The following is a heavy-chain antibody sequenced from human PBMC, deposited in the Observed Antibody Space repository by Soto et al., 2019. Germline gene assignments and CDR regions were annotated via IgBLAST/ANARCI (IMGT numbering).Heavy chain of an antibody. Sequence: GGSLRLSCAASGFTFSNAWMSWVRQAPGKGLEWVGRIKSKTDGGTTDYAAPVKGRFTISRDDSKNTLYLQMNSLKTEDTAVYYCTTDITVVTPYYYGMDVWGRGTTVTVSS. D-gene: IGHD2-21*02. CDR3: TTDITVVTPYYYGMDV. CDR1: GFTFSNAW. V-gene: IGHV3-15*01. J-gene: IGHJ6*02. CDR2: IKSKTDGGTT.